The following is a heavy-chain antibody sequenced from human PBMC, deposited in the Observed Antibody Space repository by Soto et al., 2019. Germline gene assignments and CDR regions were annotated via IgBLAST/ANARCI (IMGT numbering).Heavy chain of an antibody. J-gene: IGHJ1*01. Sequence: PSETLSLTCTVSGGTISSYYWSWIRQPPGKGLEWIGYIYYSGSTNYNPSLKSRVTISVDTSKNQFSLKLSSVTAADTAVYYCARHMDYGDYVEYFQHWGQGTLVTVSS. V-gene: IGHV4-59*08. CDR2: IYYSGST. CDR3: ARHMDYGDYVEYFQH. D-gene: IGHD4-17*01. CDR1: GGTISSYY.